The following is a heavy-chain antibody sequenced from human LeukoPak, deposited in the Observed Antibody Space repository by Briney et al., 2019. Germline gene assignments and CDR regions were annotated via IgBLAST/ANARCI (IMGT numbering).Heavy chain of an antibody. Sequence: PSETLSLTCTVSGGSISSSSYYWGWIRQPPGKGLEWIGSIYYSGSTYHNPSLKSRVTISVDTSKNQFSLKLSSVTAADTAVYYCASAGIAVYGGFDYWGQGTLVTVSS. J-gene: IGHJ4*02. V-gene: IGHV4-39*01. CDR2: IYYSGST. CDR1: GGSISSSSYY. CDR3: ASAGIAVYGGFDY. D-gene: IGHD6-19*01.